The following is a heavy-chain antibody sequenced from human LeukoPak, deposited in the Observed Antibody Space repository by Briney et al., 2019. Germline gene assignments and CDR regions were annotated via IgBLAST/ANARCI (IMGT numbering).Heavy chain of an antibody. D-gene: IGHD6-19*01. CDR1: GFTFSSYE. CDR2: ISSSGSTI. Sequence: PGGSLRLSCAASGFTFSSYEMNWVRQAPGKGLEWVSYISSSGSTIYYADSVKGRFTISRDNAKNSLYLQMNSLRAEDTAVYYCARRSVAGMVDYWGQGTLVAVSS. J-gene: IGHJ4*02. V-gene: IGHV3-48*03. CDR3: ARRSVAGMVDY.